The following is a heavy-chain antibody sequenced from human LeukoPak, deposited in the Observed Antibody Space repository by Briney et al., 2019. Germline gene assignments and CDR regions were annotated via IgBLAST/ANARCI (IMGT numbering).Heavy chain of an antibody. D-gene: IGHD5-18*01. CDR2: IKQDGSEK. Sequence: GGSLRLSCAASGFTFSSYWMSWVRQAPGKGLEWVANIKQDGSEKYYVDSVKGRFTISRDNAKNSLYLQMNSLKTEDTAVYYCATDVDTAMPHPVGGQGTLVTVSS. V-gene: IGHV3-7*03. CDR3: ATDVDTAMPHPV. J-gene: IGHJ4*02. CDR1: GFTFSSYW.